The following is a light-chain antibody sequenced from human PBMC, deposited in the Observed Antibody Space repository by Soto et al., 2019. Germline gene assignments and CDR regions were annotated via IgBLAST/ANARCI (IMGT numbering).Light chain of an antibody. V-gene: IGKV1-39*01. CDR3: QQSYSTPRT. Sequence: DIQMTQSPSSLSASVGDRVTITCRASQSISSYLNWYQQKPGKAPKLLIYAASSLQSGVPSRFSGSGSGTDFTLTISSLQPEDFATYYCQQSYSTPRTLGQETGVDIK. J-gene: IGKJ1*01. CDR2: AAS. CDR1: QSISSY.